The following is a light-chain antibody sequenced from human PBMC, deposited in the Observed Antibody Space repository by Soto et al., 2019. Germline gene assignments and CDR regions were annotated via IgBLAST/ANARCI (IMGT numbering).Light chain of an antibody. CDR3: QSYDSSLSRV. V-gene: IGLV1-40*01. CDR1: SSNIGAGYD. Sequence: QSVLTQPPSVSGAPGQRVTISCTGRSSNIGAGYDVHWYQQLPGTAPKLLIYGNSNRPSGVPDRFSGSKSCTSASLAITGLQADDEADYYCQSYDSSLSRVFVGGTKLTVL. CDR2: GNS. J-gene: IGLJ2*01.